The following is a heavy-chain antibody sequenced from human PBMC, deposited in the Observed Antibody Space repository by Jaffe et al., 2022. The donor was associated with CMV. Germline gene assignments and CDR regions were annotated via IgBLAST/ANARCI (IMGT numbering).Heavy chain of an antibody. D-gene: IGHD3-10*02. CDR3: ANVRISAFDI. CDR2: ITGGDGRT. J-gene: IGHJ3*02. V-gene: IGHV3-23*04. CDR1: GFTFSSYA. Sequence: EVQLVESGGGLVQPGGSLRLSCAASGFTFSSYAMSWVRQAPGKGLEWVSTITGGDGRTYYADSVKGRFTISRDNSKNTLYLQMNSLRAEDTAVYYCANVRISAFDIWGQGTMVTVSS.